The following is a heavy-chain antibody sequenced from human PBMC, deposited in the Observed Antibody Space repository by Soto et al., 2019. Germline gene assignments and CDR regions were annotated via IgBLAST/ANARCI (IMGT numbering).Heavy chain of an antibody. D-gene: IGHD6-19*01. CDR1: RWSLSSFF. V-gene: IGHV4-34*01. CDR2: INQSGST. Sequence: PSGTLSITCAVYRWSLSSFFWGWIRQSPGRGLEWIGGINQSGSTNYNPSLKSRVTISVDTSKNQVSLKLSSVTAADTAVYYCATKTGGGWEDGMDVWGQGTPVTVSS. J-gene: IGHJ6*02. CDR3: ATKTGGGWEDGMDV.